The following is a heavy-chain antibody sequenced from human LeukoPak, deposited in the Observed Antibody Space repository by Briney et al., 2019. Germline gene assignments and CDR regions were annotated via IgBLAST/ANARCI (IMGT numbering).Heavy chain of an antibody. CDR1: GFTFSNAW. J-gene: IGHJ4*02. CDR2: IKSKTDGGTT. V-gene: IGHV3-15*07. D-gene: IGHD3-3*01. Sequence: PGGSLRLSCAASGFTFSNAWMNWVRQAPGKGLEWVGRIKSKTDGGTTDYPAPVKGRLIISRDDSKNTLYLQMNSLKIEDTAVYYCTRENHDFWSGYYIDYWGQGTLVTVSS. CDR3: TRENHDFWSGYYIDY.